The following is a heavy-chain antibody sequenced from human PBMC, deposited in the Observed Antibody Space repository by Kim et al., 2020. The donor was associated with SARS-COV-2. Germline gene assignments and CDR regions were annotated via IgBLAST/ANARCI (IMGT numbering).Heavy chain of an antibody. V-gene: IGHV3-30*04. D-gene: IGHD1-26*01. CDR1: GFTFSSYA. CDR3: ARDHTTGATEGIDY. CDR2: ISYDGSNK. J-gene: IGHJ4*02. Sequence: GGSLRLSCAASGFTFSSYAMHWVRQAPGKGLEWVAVISYDGSNKYYADSVKGRFTISRDNSKNTLYLQMNSLRAEDTAVYYCARDHTTGATEGIDYWGQGTLVTVSS.